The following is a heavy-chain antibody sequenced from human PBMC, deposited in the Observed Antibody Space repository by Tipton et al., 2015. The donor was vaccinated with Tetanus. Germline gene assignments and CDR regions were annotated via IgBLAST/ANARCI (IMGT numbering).Heavy chain of an antibody. CDR1: GDSVSGYY. V-gene: IGHV4-59*08. J-gene: IGHJ4*02. CDR2: VYYTGST. Sequence: TLSLTCTVSGDSVSGYYWSWIRQPPGKGLEWIGYVYYTGSTNHNPSLKSRVTISMDRSKNQISLRLTSVTAADTAVYFCARLYRPRRYYGDFTDYWGQGTLVTVSS. D-gene: IGHD4-17*01. CDR3: ARLYRPRRYYGDFTDY.